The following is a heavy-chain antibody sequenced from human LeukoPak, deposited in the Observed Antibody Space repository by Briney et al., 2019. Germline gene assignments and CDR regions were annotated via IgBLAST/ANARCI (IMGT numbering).Heavy chain of an antibody. Sequence: SETLSLTCTVSGGSISSGGYYWGWIRQHPGKGLEWIGYIYYSGSTYYNPSLKSRVTISVDTSKNRFSLKLSSVTAAHTAVYYCARAVTVHTYYFDYWGQGTLVTVSS. CDR3: ARAVTVHTYYFDY. D-gene: IGHD2-21*02. J-gene: IGHJ4*02. CDR1: GGSISSGGYY. V-gene: IGHV4-31*03. CDR2: IYYSGST.